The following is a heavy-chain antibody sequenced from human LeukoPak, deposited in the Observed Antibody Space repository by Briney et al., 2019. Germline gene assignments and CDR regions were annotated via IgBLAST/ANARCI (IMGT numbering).Heavy chain of an antibody. J-gene: IGHJ4*02. CDR3: ARISITMVRGVPAYYFDY. CDR1: GGSISSYY. Sequence: SETLSLTCTVSGGSISSYYWSWIRQPPGKGLEWIGYIYYSGSTNYNPSLKSRVTISVDTSKNQFSLKLSSVTAADTAVYYCARISITMVRGVPAYYFDYWGQGTLVTVSS. CDR2: IYYSGST. D-gene: IGHD3-10*01. V-gene: IGHV4-59*01.